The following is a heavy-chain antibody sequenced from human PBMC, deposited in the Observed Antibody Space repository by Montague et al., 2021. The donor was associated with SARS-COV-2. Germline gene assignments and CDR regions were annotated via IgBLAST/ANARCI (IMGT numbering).Heavy chain of an antibody. CDR2: IYYSGST. Sequence: SETLSLTCTVSGGSISNSRYYCAWIRQPPGKGLEWIGSIYYSGSTYDNPSLKSRVSISVDTSKNQFSLKLNSVTAADTAVYYCARLLLELPGDYWGQGTLVTVSS. CDR3: ARLLLELPGDY. CDR1: GGSISNSRYY. V-gene: IGHV4-39*01. J-gene: IGHJ4*02. D-gene: IGHD1-7*01.